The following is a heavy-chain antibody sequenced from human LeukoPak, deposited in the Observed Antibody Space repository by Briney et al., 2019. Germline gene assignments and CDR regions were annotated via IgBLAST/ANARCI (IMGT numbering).Heavy chain of an antibody. CDR1: GFTFSSYN. Sequence: GGSLRLSCAASGFTFSSYNMNWVRQAPGKGLEWVSSISSTSSYINYADSVKGRFTISRDNSKNTLYLQIDSLRAEDTAVYYCAKGGPGIAAAGTTMSWFDPWGQGTLVTVSS. CDR2: ISSTSSYI. D-gene: IGHD6-13*01. V-gene: IGHV3-21*04. J-gene: IGHJ5*02. CDR3: AKGGPGIAAAGTTMSWFDP.